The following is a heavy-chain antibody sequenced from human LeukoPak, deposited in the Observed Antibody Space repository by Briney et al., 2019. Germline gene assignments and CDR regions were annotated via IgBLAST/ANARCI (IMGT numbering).Heavy chain of an antibody. CDR3: ARPIAVAGLFDY. CDR1: GFTFSSYA. V-gene: IGHV3-30*04. J-gene: IGHJ4*02. CDR2: ISYDGSNK. Sequence: PGRSLRLSCAASGFTFSSYAMHWVRQAPGKGLEWVAVISYDGSNKYYADSVKGRSTISRDNSKNTLYLQMNSLRAEDTAVYYCARPIAVAGLFDYWGQGTLVTVSS. D-gene: IGHD6-19*01.